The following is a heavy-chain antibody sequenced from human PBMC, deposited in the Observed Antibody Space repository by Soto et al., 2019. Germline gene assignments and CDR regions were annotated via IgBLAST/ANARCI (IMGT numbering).Heavy chain of an antibody. CDR1: GFTFSSYA. CDR2: IGGGGRST. V-gene: IGHV3-23*01. D-gene: IGHD1-26*01. CDR3: AKPSGRARIPDY. J-gene: IGHJ4*02. Sequence: EVQLLESGGGLVQPGGSLRLSCAASGFTFSSYAMSWVRQTPGKGLEWVSAIGGGGRSTYYADSVKGRFTISRDNSKNTLCLQMISLSAAETARYYCAKPSGRARIPDYWGQGTLVTVSS.